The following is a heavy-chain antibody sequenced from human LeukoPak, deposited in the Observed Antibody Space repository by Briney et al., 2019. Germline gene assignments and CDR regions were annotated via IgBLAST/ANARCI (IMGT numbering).Heavy chain of an antibody. V-gene: IGHV3-7*01. CDR3: ARRYYDFWSRYSYYLDY. CDR2: IKQDGSEK. Sequence: PGGSLRLSCAASGFTFSNYWMSWVRQAPGKGLEWVAHIKQDGSEKYYVDSVKGRFTISRDNAKNSLFLQMNSLRAEDTAVYYFARRYYDFWSRYSYYLDYWGQGTVVTVSS. CDR1: GFTFSNYW. J-gene: IGHJ4*02. D-gene: IGHD3-3*01.